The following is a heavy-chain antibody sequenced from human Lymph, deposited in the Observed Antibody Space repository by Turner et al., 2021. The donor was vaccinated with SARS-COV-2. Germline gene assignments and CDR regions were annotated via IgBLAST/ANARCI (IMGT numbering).Heavy chain of an antibody. CDR1: GFTFSSYS. CDR3: ARGDYGDYGTVYFDY. V-gene: IGHV3-21*01. Sequence: EVQLVESGGGVVKPGGSLRLFCAASGFTFSSYSMNWVRQAPGKGLEWVSSISSSSSYIYYADSVKGRFTISRDNAKNSLYLQMNSLRAEDTAVYYCARGDYGDYGTVYFDYWGQGTLVTVSS. J-gene: IGHJ4*02. D-gene: IGHD4-17*01. CDR2: ISSSSSYI.